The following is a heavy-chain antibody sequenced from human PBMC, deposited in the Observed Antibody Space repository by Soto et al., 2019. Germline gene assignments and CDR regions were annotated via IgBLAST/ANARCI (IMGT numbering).Heavy chain of an antibody. CDR3: TTALQKRWIHLAYYGMDV. V-gene: IGHV3-15*07. J-gene: IGHJ6*02. D-gene: IGHD5-18*01. Sequence: GGSLRISCAASGFPFSNAWMNWVRPAPGKGLEWVGRIKSKTDGGTTDYAAPVKGRFTISRDDSKDTLYLQMNSLKTEDTAVYYCTTALQKRWIHLAYYGMDVWGQGTTVTGSS. CDR1: GFPFSNAW. CDR2: IKSKTDGGTT.